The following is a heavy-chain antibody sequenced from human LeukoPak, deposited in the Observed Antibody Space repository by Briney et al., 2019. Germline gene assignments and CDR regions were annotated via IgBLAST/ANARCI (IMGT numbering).Heavy chain of an antibody. CDR2: ISSSGSTI. CDR1: GFTFSSYE. CDR3: AREMVLQEGFWDY. J-gene: IGHJ4*02. V-gene: IGHV3-48*03. D-gene: IGHD3-10*01. Sequence: GGSLRLSCAASGFTFSSYEMNWVRQAPGKGLEWVSYISSSGSTIYYADSVKGRFTISRDNAKNSLYLQMNSLRAEDTAVYYCAREMVLQEGFWDYWGQGTLVTVSS.